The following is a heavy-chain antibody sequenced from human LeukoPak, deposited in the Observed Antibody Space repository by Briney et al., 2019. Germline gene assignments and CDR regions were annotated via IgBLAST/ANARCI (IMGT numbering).Heavy chain of an antibody. CDR1: GYTFTNYG. D-gene: IGHD3-16*01. J-gene: IGHJ4*02. CDR3: ARDYDLFYFDY. Sequence: EASVKVSCKASGYTFTNYGISWVRQAPGQGLEWMGWISAYNGNTNYAQKLQGRVTMTTDTSTSIAYMELRSLRSDDTAVYYCARDYDLFYFDYWGQGTLVTVSS. V-gene: IGHV1-18*01. CDR2: ISAYNGNT.